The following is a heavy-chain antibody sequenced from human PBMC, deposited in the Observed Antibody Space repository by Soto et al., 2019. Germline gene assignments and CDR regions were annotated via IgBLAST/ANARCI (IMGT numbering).Heavy chain of an antibody. D-gene: IGHD3-10*01. J-gene: IGHJ6*02. Sequence: GGSLRLSCAVSGFTFSSYSMNWVRQAPGKGLEWVSSISSSSSYIYYADSVKGRFTISRDNAKNSLYLQMNSLRAEDTAVYYCARDWRAITMVRGFEDVWGQGTTVTVSS. CDR3: ARDWRAITMVRGFEDV. V-gene: IGHV3-21*01. CDR1: GFTFSSYS. CDR2: ISSSSSYI.